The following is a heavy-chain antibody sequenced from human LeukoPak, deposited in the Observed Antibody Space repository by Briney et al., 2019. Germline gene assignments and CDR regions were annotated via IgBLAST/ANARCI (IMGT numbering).Heavy chain of an antibody. D-gene: IGHD3-10*01. J-gene: IGHJ4*02. CDR1: GGSLSGYY. V-gene: IGHV4-34*01. CDR2: INHSGST. CDR3: ASQGDSDGSGCYEGY. Sequence: SETLSLTCAVYGGSLSGYYWSWIRQPPGKGLEWIGEINHSGSTNYNPSLKSRVTISVDTSKNQFSLKLSSVTAADTAVYYCASQGDSDGSGCYEGYWGQGTLVTVSS.